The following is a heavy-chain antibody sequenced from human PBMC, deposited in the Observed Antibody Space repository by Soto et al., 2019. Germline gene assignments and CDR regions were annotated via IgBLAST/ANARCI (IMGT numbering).Heavy chain of an antibody. CDR1: GFTFSSYA. D-gene: IGHD4-4*01. CDR3: ARPLWRNDYNWGYFDL. CDR2: ISYDGSNK. J-gene: IGHJ2*01. V-gene: IGHV3-30-3*01. Sequence: QVQLVESGGGVVQPGRSLRLSCAASGFTFSSYAMHWVRQAPGKGLEWVAVISYDGSNKYYADSGKGRFTISRDNSKNTRDLQMNSLRAEDTAVYYCARPLWRNDYNWGYFDLWGRGNLVTVSS.